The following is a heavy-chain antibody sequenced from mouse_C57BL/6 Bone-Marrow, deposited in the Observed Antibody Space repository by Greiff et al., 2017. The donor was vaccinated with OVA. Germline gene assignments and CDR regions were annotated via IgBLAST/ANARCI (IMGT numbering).Heavy chain of an antibody. CDR1: GYTFTGYW. CDR3: ARRETTVVAKGDFFAY. CDR2: ILPGSGST. Sequence: VQLQQSGAELMKPGASVKLSCKATGYTFTGYWIEWVKQRPGHGLEWIGEILPGSGSTNYNEKFKGKATFTADTSSNTAYMQLSSLTTEDSAIYYCARRETTVVAKGDFFAYWGQGTLVTVSA. J-gene: IGHJ3*01. D-gene: IGHD1-1*01. V-gene: IGHV1-9*01.